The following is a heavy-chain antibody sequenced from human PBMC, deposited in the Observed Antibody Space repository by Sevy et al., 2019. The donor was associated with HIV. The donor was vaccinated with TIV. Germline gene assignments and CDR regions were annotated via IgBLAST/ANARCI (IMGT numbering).Heavy chain of an antibody. J-gene: IGHJ4*02. CDR2: ITSGGAT. Sequence: GGSLRLSCAASGLTFTTNAMSWVRQAPGKGLEWVAGITSGGATYYADSVKGRFTVSRDNSKKTLYLQLNSLRADDTAVFYCAGGDTPMITDLDYWGQGTLVTVSS. V-gene: IGHV3-23*01. D-gene: IGHD3-16*01. CDR1: GLTFTTNA. CDR3: AGGDTPMITDLDY.